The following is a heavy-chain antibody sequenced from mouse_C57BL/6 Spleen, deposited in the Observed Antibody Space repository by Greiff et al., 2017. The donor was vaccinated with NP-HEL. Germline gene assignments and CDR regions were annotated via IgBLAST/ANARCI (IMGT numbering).Heavy chain of an antibody. J-gene: IGHJ3*01. V-gene: IGHV5-4*01. CDR2: ISDGGSYT. CDR1: GFTFSSYA. Sequence: EVMLVESGGGLVKPGGSLKLSCAASGFTFSSYAMSWVRQTPEKRLEWVATISDGGSYTYYPDNVKGRFTISRDNAKNNLYLQMSHLKSEDTAMYYCAREGGLYGNGTVAYWGQGTLVTVSA. D-gene: IGHD2-1*01. CDR3: AREGGLYGNGTVAY.